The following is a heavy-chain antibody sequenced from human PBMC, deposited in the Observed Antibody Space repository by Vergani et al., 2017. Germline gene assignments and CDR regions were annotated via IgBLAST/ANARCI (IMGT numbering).Heavy chain of an antibody. J-gene: IGHJ6*02. CDR1: GFTSSYYG. CDR2: ISYDGTQK. D-gene: IGHD3-10*01. Sequence: QVHLVESGGGVVQPGRSLRLSCVVSGFTSSYYGMHWVRQAPGKGLEWVAVISYDGTQKYYADSVKGRFTISRDNSKSTLYLQMNSLRTEDTAVYYCARDPDGELFSYYYYGMDVWGQGTTVTVSS. CDR3: ARDPDGELFSYYYYGMDV. V-gene: IGHV3-30*03.